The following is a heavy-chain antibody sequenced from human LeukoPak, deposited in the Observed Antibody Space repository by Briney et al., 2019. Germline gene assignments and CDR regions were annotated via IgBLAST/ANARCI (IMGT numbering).Heavy chain of an antibody. CDR1: GGPISSYY. J-gene: IGHJ2*01. CDR2: IYYSGST. CDR3: ARLRPMIVTAGNWYFDL. Sequence: SETLSLTCTVSGGPISSYYWSWIRQPPGKGLEWIGYIYYSGSTNYNPSLKSRVTISVDTSKNQFSLKLSSVTAADTAVYYCARLRPMIVTAGNWYFDLWGRGTLVTVSS. D-gene: IGHD3-22*01. V-gene: IGHV4-59*08.